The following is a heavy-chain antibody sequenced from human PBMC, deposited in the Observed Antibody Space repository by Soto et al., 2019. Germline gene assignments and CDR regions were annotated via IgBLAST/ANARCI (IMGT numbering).Heavy chain of an antibody. CDR3: AKSDSGYDWDYYYYYMDV. CDR1: GFTFSSYG. V-gene: IGHV3-30*18. D-gene: IGHD5-12*01. J-gene: IGHJ6*03. Sequence: GSLRLSCAASGFTFSSYGMHWVRQAPGKGLEWVAVISYDGSNKYYADSVKGRFTISRDNSKNTLYLQMNSLRAEDTAVYYCAKSDSGYDWDYYYYYMDVWGKGTTVTVSS. CDR2: ISYDGSNK.